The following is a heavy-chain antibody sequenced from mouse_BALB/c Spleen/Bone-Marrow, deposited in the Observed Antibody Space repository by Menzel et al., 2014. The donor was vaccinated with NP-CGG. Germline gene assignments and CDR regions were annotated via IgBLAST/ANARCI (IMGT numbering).Heavy chain of an antibody. J-gene: IGHJ4*01. D-gene: IGHD1-2*01. Sequence: EVQRVESGGGLVQPRGSLRLSCATSGFTFTDYYMSWVRQPPGKALEWLGFIRNKANGYTTEYSASVKGRFTISRDSSHSILYLQMNTLRAEDSATYYCAVRGITTATGAMDYWGQGTSVTVSS. CDR2: IRNKANGYTT. V-gene: IGHV7-3*02. CDR1: GFTFTDYY. CDR3: AVRGITTATGAMDY.